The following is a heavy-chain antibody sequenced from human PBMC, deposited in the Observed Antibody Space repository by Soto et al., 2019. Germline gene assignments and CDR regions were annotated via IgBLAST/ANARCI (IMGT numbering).Heavy chain of an antibody. Sequence: QVQLVQSGAEVKKPGSSVKVSCKASGGTFSSYAISWVRQAPGQGLEWMGGIIPIFGTANYAQKFQGRVTLTXXXSXXTAYVELSNLRSEDTAVYYCARGEASGSGRAIIDYWGRGTLVTVSS. V-gene: IGHV1-69*05. CDR3: ARGEASGSGRAIIDY. D-gene: IGHD3-22*01. CDR2: IIPIFGTA. CDR1: GGTFSSYA. J-gene: IGHJ4*02.